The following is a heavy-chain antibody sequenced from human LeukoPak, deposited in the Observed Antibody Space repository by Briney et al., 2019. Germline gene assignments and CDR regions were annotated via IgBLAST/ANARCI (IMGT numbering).Heavy chain of an antibody. V-gene: IGHV3-30*04. Sequence: PGGSLRLSCAASGFTFSSYAMSWVRQAPGKGLEWVAVISYDGSNKYYADSVKGRFTISRDNSKNTLYLQMNSLRAEDTAVYYCARDLLGVSYGMDVWGQGTTVTVSS. CDR3: ARDLLGVSYGMDV. CDR2: ISYDGSNK. D-gene: IGHD2-15*01. J-gene: IGHJ6*02. CDR1: GFTFSSYA.